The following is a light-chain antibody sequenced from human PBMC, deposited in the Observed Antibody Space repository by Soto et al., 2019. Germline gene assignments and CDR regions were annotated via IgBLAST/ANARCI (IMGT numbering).Light chain of an antibody. CDR2: KAS. J-gene: IGKJ1*01. V-gene: IGKV1-5*03. CDR1: QSISSW. Sequence: DIQMTQSPSTLSASVGDRVTITCRASQSISSWLAWDQQKPGKAPKLLIYKASNLESGVPLRFSGSGSGTEFTLTISSLQPDDFATYYCQQYNSYWTFGQGTKVEIK. CDR3: QQYNSYWT.